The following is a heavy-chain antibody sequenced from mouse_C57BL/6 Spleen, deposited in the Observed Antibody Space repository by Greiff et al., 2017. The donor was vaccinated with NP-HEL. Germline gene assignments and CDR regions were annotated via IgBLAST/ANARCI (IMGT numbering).Heavy chain of an antibody. J-gene: IGHJ1*03. Sequence: QVQLQQPGAELVKPGASVKLSCKASGYTFTSYWMHWVKQRPGQGLEWIGMIHPNSGSTNYNEKFKSKATLTVDKSSSTAYMQLSSLTSEDSAVYYGAKPPRSSYRYFDVWGTGTTVTVSS. D-gene: IGHD1-1*01. CDR2: IHPNSGST. V-gene: IGHV1-64*01. CDR1: GYTFTSYW. CDR3: AKPPRSSYRYFDV.